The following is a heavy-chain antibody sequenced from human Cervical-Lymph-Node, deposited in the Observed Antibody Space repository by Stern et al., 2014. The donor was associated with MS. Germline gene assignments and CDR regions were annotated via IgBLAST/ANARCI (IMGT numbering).Heavy chain of an antibody. D-gene: IGHD2-21*02. Sequence: VQLVESGAEVKKPGSSVKVSCKASGGNLNTYGISWVRLAPGQGLEWMGGVIPMFGRSIYAQKFQGRVTITADESMSTAYMELSSLRSEDTAVYYCARALLVHTSFLYFDFWGQGTLVTVSS. V-gene: IGHV1-69*01. J-gene: IGHJ4*02. CDR3: ARALLVHTSFLYFDF. CDR1: GGNLNTYG. CDR2: VIPMFGRS.